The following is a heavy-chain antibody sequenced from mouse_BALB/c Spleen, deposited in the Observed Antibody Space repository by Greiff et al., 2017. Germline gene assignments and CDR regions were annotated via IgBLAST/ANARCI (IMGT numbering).Heavy chain of an antibody. CDR2: IYPGDGDT. CDR3: ARGVTTVVDWYFDV. V-gene: IGHV1-87*01. CDR1: GYTFTSYW. J-gene: IGHJ1*01. D-gene: IGHD1-1*01. Sequence: VQLQESGAELARPGASVKLSCKASGYTFTSYWMQWVKQRPGQGLEWIGAIYPGDGDTRYTQKFKGKATLTADKSSSTAYMQLSSLASEDSAVYYCARGVTTVVDWYFDVWGAGTTVTVSS.